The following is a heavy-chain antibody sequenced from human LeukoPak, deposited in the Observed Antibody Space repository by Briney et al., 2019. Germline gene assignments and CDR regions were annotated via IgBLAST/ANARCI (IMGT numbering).Heavy chain of an antibody. D-gene: IGHD3-22*01. Sequence: GGSLRLSCAASGFTFSSYAMHWVRQAPGKGLEWVAVISYDGSNKYYADSVKGRFTISRDNSKNTLYLQMNSLRAEDTAVYYCARGLALWLLEYYFDYWGQGTLVTVSS. J-gene: IGHJ4*02. V-gene: IGHV3-30-3*01. CDR2: ISYDGSNK. CDR3: ARGLALWLLEYYFDY. CDR1: GFTFSSYA.